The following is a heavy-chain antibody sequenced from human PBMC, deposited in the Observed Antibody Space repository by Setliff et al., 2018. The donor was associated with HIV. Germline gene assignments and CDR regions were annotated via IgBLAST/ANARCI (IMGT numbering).Heavy chain of an antibody. V-gene: IGHV3-30*01. CDR3: ARGQRWSRIAVAFNAFDI. CDR1: GFTFSSYA. D-gene: IGHD6-19*01. Sequence: GGSLRLSCAASGFTFSSYAMHWVRQAPGKGLEWVAVISYDGSNKYYADSVKGRFTISRDNSKNTLYLQMNSLRAEDTAVYYCARGQRWSRIAVAFNAFDIWGQGTMVTVS. J-gene: IGHJ3*02. CDR2: ISYDGSNK.